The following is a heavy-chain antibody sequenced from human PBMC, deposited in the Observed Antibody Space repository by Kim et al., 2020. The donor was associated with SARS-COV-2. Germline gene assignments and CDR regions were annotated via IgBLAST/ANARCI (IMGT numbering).Heavy chain of an antibody. V-gene: IGHV1-18*01. Sequence: AQKLQGRVTMTTDTSTSTAYMELRSLRSDDTAVYYCARESLAVAGALFDYWGQGTLVTVSS. D-gene: IGHD6-19*01. J-gene: IGHJ4*02. CDR3: ARESLAVAGALFDY.